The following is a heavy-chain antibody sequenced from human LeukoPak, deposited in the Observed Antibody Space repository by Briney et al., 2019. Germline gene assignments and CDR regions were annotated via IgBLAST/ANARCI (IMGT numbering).Heavy chain of an antibody. D-gene: IGHD5-12*01. J-gene: IGHJ4*02. CDR2: ISYDGSNK. CDR1: GFTFSSYA. CDR3: ARDSRVATRCCYY. V-gene: IGHV3-30*04. Sequence: GGSLRLSCPASGFTFSSYAMHWVRQAPGKGLEWVAVISYDGSNKYYADSVKGRFTISRDNSKNTLYLQMNSLRAEDTAVYYCARDSRVATRCCYYWGQGTLVTVSS.